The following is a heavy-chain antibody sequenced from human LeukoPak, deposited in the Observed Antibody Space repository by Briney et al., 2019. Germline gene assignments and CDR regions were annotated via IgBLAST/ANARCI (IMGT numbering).Heavy chain of an antibody. Sequence: GEPLKISCKGSGYSFTSYWIGWARQMPRQGLEWMGIIYPGDSDTKYSTSFQGQVTISADKSISTAYLQWSSLKASDTAMYYCARRSSSWDRYDNWGQGTLVTVSS. CDR1: GYSFTSYW. CDR2: IYPGDSDT. J-gene: IGHJ4*02. CDR3: ARRSSSWDRYDN. V-gene: IGHV5-51*01. D-gene: IGHD6-13*01.